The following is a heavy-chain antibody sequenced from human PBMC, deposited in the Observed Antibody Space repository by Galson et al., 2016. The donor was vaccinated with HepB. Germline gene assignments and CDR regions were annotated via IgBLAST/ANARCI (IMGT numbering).Heavy chain of an antibody. D-gene: IGHD5-12*01. CDR3: AKRPHGCCDYSAN. Sequence: SLRLSCAASGFTFGSFGMHWVRQAPGKGLEWVAVISFDGSNKLYADPVKGRFTISRDNSNNTLYLQVSSLRADDTAVYYCAKRPHGCCDYSANWGQGTLVTVSS. CDR2: ISFDGSNK. CDR1: GFTFGSFG. J-gene: IGHJ4*02. V-gene: IGHV3-30*18.